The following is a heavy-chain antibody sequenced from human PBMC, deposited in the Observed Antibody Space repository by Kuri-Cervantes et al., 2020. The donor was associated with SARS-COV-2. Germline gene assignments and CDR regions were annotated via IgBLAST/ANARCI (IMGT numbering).Heavy chain of an antibody. J-gene: IGHJ5*02. D-gene: IGHD1-26*01. CDR1: GFTFSSYA. V-gene: IGHV3-30-3*01. CDR3: ARELRELPNWFDP. CDR2: KSYDGSNK. Sequence: GESLKISCAASGFTFSSYAMHWVRQAPGKGLEWVAVKSYDGSNKYYADSVKGRFTISRDNSKNTLYLQMNSLRAEDTAVYYCARELRELPNWFDPWGQGTLVTVSS.